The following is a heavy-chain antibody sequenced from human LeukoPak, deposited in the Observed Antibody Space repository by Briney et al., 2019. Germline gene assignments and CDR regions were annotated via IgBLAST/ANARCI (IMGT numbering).Heavy chain of an antibody. Sequence: GGSLRLSCAASGFTFSSYAMSWVRQAPGKGLEWVSAISGSGGSTYYADSVKGRFTISRDNSVNTLFVQMNSLRAEDTAVYYCAKARSISASSGHWGQGTLVIVSS. D-gene: IGHD6-19*01. CDR1: GFTFSSYA. CDR2: ISGSGGST. CDR3: AKARSISASSGH. J-gene: IGHJ4*02. V-gene: IGHV3-23*01.